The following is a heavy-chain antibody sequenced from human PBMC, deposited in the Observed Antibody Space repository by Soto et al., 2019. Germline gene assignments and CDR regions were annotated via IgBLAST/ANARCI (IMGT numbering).Heavy chain of an antibody. CDR1: GFTFSSYG. CDR3: AKDIGYCSSTSCYDIDY. V-gene: IGHV3-30*18. J-gene: IGHJ4*02. D-gene: IGHD2-2*01. CDR2: ISYDGSNK. Sequence: QVQLVESGGGVAQPGRSLRLSCAASGFTFSSYGMHWVRQAPGKGLEWVAVISYDGSNKYYADSVKGRFTISRDNSKNTLYLQMNSLRAEDTAVYYCAKDIGYCSSTSCYDIDYWGQGTLVTVSS.